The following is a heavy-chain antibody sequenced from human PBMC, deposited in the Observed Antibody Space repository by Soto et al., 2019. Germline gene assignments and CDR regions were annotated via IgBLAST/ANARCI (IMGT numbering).Heavy chain of an antibody. J-gene: IGHJ5*02. D-gene: IGHD6-13*01. CDR3: ARGSHDSTWS. CDR2: TYYRSKWYN. CDR1: GDSVPSNSAA. V-gene: IGHV6-1*01. Sequence: SQTLSLTCAISGDSVPSNSAAWSWIRQSPSRGLEWLGRTYYRSKWYNDYAVSVNSRITINPDTSKNQFSLQLTSVTPEDTAVYFCARGSHDSTWSWGQGTLVTVSS.